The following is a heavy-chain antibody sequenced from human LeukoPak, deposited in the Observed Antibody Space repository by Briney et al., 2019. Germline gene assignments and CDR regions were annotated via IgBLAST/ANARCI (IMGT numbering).Heavy chain of an antibody. Sequence: ASVKVSCKASGYTFTGYYMHWVRQAPGQGLEWMGWINPNSGGTNYAQKFQGRVTMTRDTSISTAYMELSRLRSDDTAVYYCARGAPYEIVVVPSGFDYWGQGTLVTVSS. J-gene: IGHJ4*02. CDR3: ARGAPYEIVVVPSGFDY. CDR2: INPNSGGT. CDR1: GYTFTGYY. V-gene: IGHV1-2*02. D-gene: IGHD3-22*01.